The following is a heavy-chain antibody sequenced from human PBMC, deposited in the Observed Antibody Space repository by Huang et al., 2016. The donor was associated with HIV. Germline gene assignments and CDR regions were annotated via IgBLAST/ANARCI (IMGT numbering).Heavy chain of an antibody. CDR2: INPNSGGT. CDR1: GYTFTGYY. CDR3: AAGVVPAADYYYYYGMDV. Sequence: QVQLVQSGAEVKKPGASVRVSCKASGYTFTGYYMHWVRQAPGQGLEWMGWINPNSGGTNYAQKFQGRVTMTRDTSISTAYMELSRRRSDDTAVYYCAAGVVPAADYYYYYGMDVWGQGTTVTVSS. D-gene: IGHD2-2*01. V-gene: IGHV1-2*02. J-gene: IGHJ6*02.